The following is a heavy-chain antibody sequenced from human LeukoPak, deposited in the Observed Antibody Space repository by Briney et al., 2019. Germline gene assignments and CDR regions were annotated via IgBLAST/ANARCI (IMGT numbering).Heavy chain of an antibody. CDR3: ARQEPTTVVTPGAFDI. Sequence: PSETLSLTCTVSGGSISSRSYYWGWIRQPPGKGLEWIGSIYYSGSTYYNPSLKSRVTISVDTSKNQFSLKLSSVTAADTAAYYCARQEPTTVVTPGAFDIWGQGTMVTVSS. J-gene: IGHJ3*02. D-gene: IGHD4-23*01. V-gene: IGHV4-39*01. CDR2: IYYSGST. CDR1: GGSISSRSYY.